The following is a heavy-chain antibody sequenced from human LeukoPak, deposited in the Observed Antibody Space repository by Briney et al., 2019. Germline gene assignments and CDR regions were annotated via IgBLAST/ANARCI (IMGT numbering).Heavy chain of an antibody. Sequence: GGSLRLSCAASGFTFSSYAMSWVRQAPGKGLEWVSAISGSGGSTYYADSVKGRFTISRDNSKNTLYLQMNSLRAEDTAVYYCASGGSGSYPYWTDYWGQGTLVTVSS. CDR2: ISGSGGST. J-gene: IGHJ4*02. CDR1: GFTFSSYA. CDR3: ASGGSGSYPYWTDY. D-gene: IGHD1-26*01. V-gene: IGHV3-23*01.